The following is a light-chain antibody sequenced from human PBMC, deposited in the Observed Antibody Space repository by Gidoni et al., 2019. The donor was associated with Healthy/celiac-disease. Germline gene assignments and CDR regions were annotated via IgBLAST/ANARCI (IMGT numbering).Light chain of an antibody. J-gene: IGKJ1*01. V-gene: IGKV1-5*01. CDR2: DAS. CDR1: QSISSW. Sequence: DIQMTQSPSTLSESVGDRVTITCRASQSISSWLAWYQQKPGKAPKLLIYDASSLESGVPSRFSGSGSGTEFTLTIRSLQPDDFSTYYCQQYNSYPTFGQGTKVEIK. CDR3: QQYNSYPT.